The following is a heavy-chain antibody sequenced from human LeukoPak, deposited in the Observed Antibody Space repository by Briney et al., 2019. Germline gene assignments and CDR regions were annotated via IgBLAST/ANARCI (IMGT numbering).Heavy chain of an antibody. CDR1: GYTFTSYY. CDR3: AVHGYCTNGVCQRFYYYYYMDV. D-gene: IGHD2-8*01. Sequence: GASVKVSCKASGYTFTSYYMHWVRQAPGQGLEWMGIINPSGGSTSYAQKFQGRVTMTRDMSTSTVYMELSSLRSEDTAVYYCAVHGYCTNGVCQRFYYYYYMDVWGKGTTVTVSS. J-gene: IGHJ6*03. V-gene: IGHV1-46*01. CDR2: INPSGGST.